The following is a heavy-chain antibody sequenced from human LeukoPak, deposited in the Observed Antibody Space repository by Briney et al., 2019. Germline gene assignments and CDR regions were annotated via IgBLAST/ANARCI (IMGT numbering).Heavy chain of an antibody. Sequence: PGGSLRLSCAASGFTFDEYGMSWVRQAPGKGLEWVSGISSNGDTTGYADSVKGRFTISRDNAKKSVYLQMHSLRVEDKAFYYCAKGSGTYQGPFDDWGLGTPVTVSS. D-gene: IGHD1-1*01. CDR1: GFTFDEYG. CDR3: AKGSGTYQGPFDD. CDR2: ISSNGDTT. J-gene: IGHJ4*02. V-gene: IGHV3-9*01.